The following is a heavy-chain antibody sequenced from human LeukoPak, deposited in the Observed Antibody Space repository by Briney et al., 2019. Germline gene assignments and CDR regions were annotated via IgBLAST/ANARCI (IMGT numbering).Heavy chain of an antibody. CDR3: ARGTMGYISAGDY. Sequence: GGSLRLSCAASGFSFSNFWMHWVHQAPGKGLVWVSRINPDASSTNYADSLKGRFTVSRDNAKNTLYLQMNSLRAEDTAVYYCARGTMGYISAGDYWGQGILVTVSS. J-gene: IGHJ4*02. V-gene: IGHV3-74*01. CDR2: INPDASST. D-gene: IGHD5-24*01. CDR1: GFSFSNFW.